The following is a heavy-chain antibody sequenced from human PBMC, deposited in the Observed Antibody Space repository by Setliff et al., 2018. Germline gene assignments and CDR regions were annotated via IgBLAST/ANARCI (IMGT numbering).Heavy chain of an antibody. Sequence: GGSLRLSCAASGFTFSRYWMSWVRQAPGKGLEWVANIKPDGSEKYYVDSVKGRFTISRDNAKNSLFLQMNSLRAEDTAVYYCARDGGDYWGQGTLVTVS. CDR2: IKPDGSEK. CDR1: GFTFSRYW. V-gene: IGHV3-7*01. D-gene: IGHD3-16*01. J-gene: IGHJ4*02. CDR3: ARDGGDY.